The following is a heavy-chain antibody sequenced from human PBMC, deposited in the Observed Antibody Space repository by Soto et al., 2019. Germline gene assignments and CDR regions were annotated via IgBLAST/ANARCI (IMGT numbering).Heavy chain of an antibody. CDR3: TKTDAFDI. V-gene: IGHV3-9*01. CDR2: IGWNGAKV. Sequence: EVQLVESGGGLVQPGRSLRLSCAASGFIFGAYSMHWVRQAPGKGLEWVSGIGWNGAKVGYADSVKGRVTISRDNAKNSLYLQMNRLRTDDTALYYCTKTDAFDIWGHGTMVTVSS. J-gene: IGHJ3*02. CDR1: GFIFGAYS.